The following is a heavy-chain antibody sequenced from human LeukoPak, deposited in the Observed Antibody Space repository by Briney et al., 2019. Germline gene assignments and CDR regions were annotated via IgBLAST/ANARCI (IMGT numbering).Heavy chain of an antibody. CDR1: GFTFSTYT. D-gene: IGHD3-22*01. CDR2: ITSSSSYI. V-gene: IGHV3-21*01. CDR3: ARSEWVGITTSWFDS. Sequence: SGGSLRLSCAASGFTFSTYTMNWVRQAPGKGLEWVSSITSSSSYIYYADSLKGRFTISRDNARNSLYLQMNSLRAEDTAVYYCARSEWVGITTSWFDSWGQGTLVTVSS. J-gene: IGHJ5*01.